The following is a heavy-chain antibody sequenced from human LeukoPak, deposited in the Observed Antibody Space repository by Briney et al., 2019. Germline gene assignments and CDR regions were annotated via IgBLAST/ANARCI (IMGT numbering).Heavy chain of an antibody. CDR1: GYTFTGYF. CDR3: ATTKTPLGILEWLVY. J-gene: IGHJ4*01. V-gene: IGHV1-2*02. D-gene: IGHD3-3*01. CDR2: INPNSGGT. Sequence: ASVKVSCKASGYTFTGYFMHWVRQAPGQGLEWMGWINPNSGGTNYAQKFQGRVTMTRDTSISTAYMDLSRLRSDDTAVYYCATTKTPLGILEWLVYWGQGSLVTASS.